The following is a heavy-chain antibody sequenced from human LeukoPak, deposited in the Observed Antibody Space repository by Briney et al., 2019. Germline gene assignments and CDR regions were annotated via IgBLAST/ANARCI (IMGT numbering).Heavy chain of an antibody. J-gene: IGHJ4*02. V-gene: IGHV3-23*01. CDR1: GFTLSSYA. CDR2: TSGSGGNT. D-gene: IGHD2/OR15-2a*01. CDR3: AKDKYFFDY. Sequence: GRSMTLASAASGFTLSSYAMSWVRQAQGKGLEWVSATSGSGGNTYYADSVKGRFTISRDNSKNTLYLQMNSLRAEDTAVYYCAKDKYFFDYWGQGTLVTVSS.